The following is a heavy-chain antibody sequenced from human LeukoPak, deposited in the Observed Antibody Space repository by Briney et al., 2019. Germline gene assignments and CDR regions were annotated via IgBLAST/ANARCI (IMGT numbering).Heavy chain of an antibody. V-gene: IGHV3-9*01. Sequence: PGGSLRLSCAASGFTFDDYAMHWVRQATGKGLEWVSGISWNSGSIGYADSVKGRFTISRDNAKNTLYLQMNSLRAEDTAVYYCARGDDSSGYYPYYYYYYGMDVWGQGTTVTVSS. CDR1: GFTFDDYA. CDR3: ARGDDSSGYYPYYYYYYGMDV. CDR2: ISWNSGSI. J-gene: IGHJ6*02. D-gene: IGHD3-22*01.